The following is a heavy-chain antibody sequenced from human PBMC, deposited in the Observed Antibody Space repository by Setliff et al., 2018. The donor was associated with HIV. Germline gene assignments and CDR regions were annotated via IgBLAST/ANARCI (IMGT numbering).Heavy chain of an antibody. CDR2: ISSSSSYT. CDR3: ARGEPTILVVPAAFFDY. V-gene: IGHV3-48*03. CDR1: GFTFSSYE. J-gene: IGHJ4*02. D-gene: IGHD2-2*01. Sequence: PGGSLRLSCAASGFTFSSYEMNWVRQAPGKGLEWVSYISSSSSYTNYADSVKGRFTISRDNAKNSLYLQMNSLRAEDTAVYYCARGEPTILVVPAAFFDYWGQGTLVTVSS.